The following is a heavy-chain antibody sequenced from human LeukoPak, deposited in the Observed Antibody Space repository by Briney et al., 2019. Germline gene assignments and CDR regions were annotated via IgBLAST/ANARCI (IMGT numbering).Heavy chain of an antibody. J-gene: IGHJ2*01. CDR3: TTLGGDNWFDWYFDL. CDR2: IRAKVDGGTV. CDR1: GLSLGNAW. D-gene: IGHD1-1*01. V-gene: IGHV3-15*01. Sequence: GGSLRPSCAASGLSLGNAWMSWVRQVPGKGLEWLGRIRAKVDGGTVDYAAPVKGRFTISRDESENTLYLHLTSLKIEDAAVYYCTTLGGDNWFDWYFDLWGRGTLVTVSS.